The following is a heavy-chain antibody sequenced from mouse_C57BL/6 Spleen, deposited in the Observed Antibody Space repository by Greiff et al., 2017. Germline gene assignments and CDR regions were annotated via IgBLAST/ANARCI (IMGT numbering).Heavy chain of an antibody. CDR3: ASKVYYDYDRYYAMDY. CDR1: GYTFTSYW. V-gene: IGHV1-64*01. D-gene: IGHD2-4*01. CDR2: IHPNSGST. J-gene: IGHJ4*01. Sequence: QVQLKQPGAELVKPGASVKLSCKASGYTFTSYWMHWVKQRPGQGLEWIGMIHPNSGSTNYNEKFKSKATLTVDKSSSTAYMQLSSLTSEDSAVYYCASKVYYDYDRYYAMDYWGQGTSVTVSS.